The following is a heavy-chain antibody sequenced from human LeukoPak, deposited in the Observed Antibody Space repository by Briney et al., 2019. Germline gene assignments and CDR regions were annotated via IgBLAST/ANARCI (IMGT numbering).Heavy chain of an antibody. CDR2: IDPNTGDS. CDR1: EYTFTGYY. V-gene: IGHV1-2*02. CDR3: ARFRGRPDYYNTGDYYYYMDV. J-gene: IGHJ6*03. D-gene: IGHD3-9*01. Sequence: ASVKVSCKASEYTFTGYYVHWVRQAPGQGLEWMGWIDPNTGDSNYVQKFQGRVTMTRDTSISTAYMDLSSLRSEDTAVYYCARFRGRPDYYNTGDYYYYMDVWGKGTTVTISS.